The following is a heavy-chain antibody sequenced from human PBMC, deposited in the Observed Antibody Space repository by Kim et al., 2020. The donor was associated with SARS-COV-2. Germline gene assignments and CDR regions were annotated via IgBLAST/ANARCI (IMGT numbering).Heavy chain of an antibody. J-gene: IGHJ4*02. CDR3: ARGGLIAVAGTSFDY. Sequence: GGSLRLSCAASGFTFSSYEMNWVRQAPGKGLEWVSYISSSGSTIYYADSVKGRFTISRDNAKNSLYLQMNSLRAEDTAVYYCARGGLIAVAGTSFDYWGQGTLVTVSS. V-gene: IGHV3-48*03. CDR2: ISSSGSTI. CDR1: GFTFSSYE. D-gene: IGHD6-19*01.